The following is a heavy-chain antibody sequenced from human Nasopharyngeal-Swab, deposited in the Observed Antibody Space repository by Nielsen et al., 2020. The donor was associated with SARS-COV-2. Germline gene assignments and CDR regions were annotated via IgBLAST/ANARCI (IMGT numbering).Heavy chain of an antibody. CDR1: GGSVSSGSYY. D-gene: IGHD2-2*01. CDR3: ARDPLVPAASDAFDI. Sequence: SETLSLTCTVSGGSVSSGSYYWSWIRQPPGKGLEWTGYIYYSGSTNYNPSLKSRVTISVDTSKNQFSLKLSSVTAADTAVYYCARDPLVPAASDAFDIWGQGTMVTVSS. V-gene: IGHV4-61*01. CDR2: IYYSGST. J-gene: IGHJ3*02.